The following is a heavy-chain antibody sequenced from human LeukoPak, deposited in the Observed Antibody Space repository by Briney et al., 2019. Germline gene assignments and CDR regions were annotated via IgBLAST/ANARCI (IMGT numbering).Heavy chain of an antibody. CDR1: GFTFSSHA. J-gene: IGHJ1*01. D-gene: IGHD1-26*01. CDR3: ALESGSYYGYFEQ. CDR2: ISGSGDST. Sequence: SGGCLRLSCAASGFTFSSHAMSWVRQAPGKGLEWVSDISGSGDSTNYADSVKGRFSISRDNSKKTLYLQINRLRGEDTALYHCALESGSYYGYFEQWGQGTLVTVSS. V-gene: IGHV3-23*01.